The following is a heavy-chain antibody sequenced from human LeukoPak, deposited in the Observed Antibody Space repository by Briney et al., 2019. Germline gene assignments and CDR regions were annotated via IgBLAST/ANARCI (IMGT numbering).Heavy chain of an antibody. CDR3: ARAPPYYDILTGYWRYYGMDV. CDR1: SGSISSYY. D-gene: IGHD3-9*01. Sequence: NPSETLSLTCTVSSGSISSYYWSWIRQPPGKGLEWIGYIYYSGSTKYNPSLKSRVTISVDTSKNQFSLKLNSVTAADTAVYYCARAPPYYDILTGYWRYYGMDVWGQGTTVTVSS. J-gene: IGHJ6*02. CDR2: IYYSGST. V-gene: IGHV4-59*01.